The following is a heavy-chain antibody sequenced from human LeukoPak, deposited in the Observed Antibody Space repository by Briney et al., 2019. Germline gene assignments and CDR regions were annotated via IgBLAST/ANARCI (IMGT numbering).Heavy chain of an antibody. J-gene: IGHJ6*02. Sequence: SQTLSLTCTVSGGSISSGGYYWSWIRQYPGRGLEWIGYIYYSGSTYYNPSLKSRVTISVDTSKNQFSLKLSSVTAADTAVYYCAREGRGPRYYYGMDVWGQGTTVTVSS. CDR3: AREGRGPRYYYGMDV. CDR1: GGSISSGGYY. CDR2: IYYSGST. D-gene: IGHD3-10*01. V-gene: IGHV4-31*03.